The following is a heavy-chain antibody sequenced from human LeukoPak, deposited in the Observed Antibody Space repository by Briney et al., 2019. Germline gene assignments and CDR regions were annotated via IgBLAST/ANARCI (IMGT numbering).Heavy chain of an antibody. CDR3: ATLISGWSLY. J-gene: IGHJ4*02. V-gene: IGHV3-48*03. CDR1: GFTFSSYE. D-gene: IGHD6-19*01. Sequence: GGSLRLSCAASGFTFSSYEMNWVRQAPGKGLEWVSYISSSGSTIYYADSVKGRFTISRDNAKNSLYLQMNSLRAEDTAVYYCATLISGWSLYWGQGTLVTVSS. CDR2: ISSSGSTI.